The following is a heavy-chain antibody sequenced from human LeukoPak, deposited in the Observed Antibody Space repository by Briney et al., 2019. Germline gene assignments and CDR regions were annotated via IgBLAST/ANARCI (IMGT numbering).Heavy chain of an antibody. D-gene: IGHD1-1*01. V-gene: IGHV4-34*01. CDR2: INHSGST. CDR3: ARRRYGDFDY. CDR1: GGSFSGYY. J-gene: IGHJ4*02. Sequence: TSETLSPTCAVYGGSFSGYYSSWIRQPPGKRLEWIGEINHSGSTNYNPSLKSRVTISVDTSKNQFSLKLSSVTAADTAVYYCARRRYGDFDYWGQGTLVTVSS.